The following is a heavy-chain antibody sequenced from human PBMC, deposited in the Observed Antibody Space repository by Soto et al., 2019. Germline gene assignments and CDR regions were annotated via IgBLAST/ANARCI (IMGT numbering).Heavy chain of an antibody. CDR3: SRRGSDTGRVTIEY. CDR1: GSTFSGSA. J-gene: IGHJ4*02. D-gene: IGHD5-18*01. CDR2: IRSKANSYAT. V-gene: IGHV3-73*02. Sequence: EVQLVESGGGLVQPGGSLKLSCAASGSTFSGSAMHWVRQASGKGLEWVGRIRSKANSYATAYTASVKGRFTISIDDSKNTAYLQINCLNTEDTGVYYCSRRGSDTGRVTIEYWCQGALVTVSS.